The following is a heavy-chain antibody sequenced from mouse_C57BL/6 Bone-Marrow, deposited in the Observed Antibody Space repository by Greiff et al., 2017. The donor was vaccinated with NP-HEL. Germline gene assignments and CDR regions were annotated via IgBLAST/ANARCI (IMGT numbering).Heavy chain of an antibody. CDR3: ARDTGGIYYDYDERFAY. CDR1: GFTFSSYA. D-gene: IGHD2-4*01. V-gene: IGHV5-4*01. CDR2: ISDGGSYT. Sequence: EVKLVESGGGLVKPGGSLKLSCAASGFTFSSYAMSWVRQTPEKRLEWVATISDGGSYTYYPDNVKGRFTISRDNAKNNLYLQMSHLKSEDTAMYYCARDTGGIYYDYDERFAYWGQGTLVTVSA. J-gene: IGHJ3*01.